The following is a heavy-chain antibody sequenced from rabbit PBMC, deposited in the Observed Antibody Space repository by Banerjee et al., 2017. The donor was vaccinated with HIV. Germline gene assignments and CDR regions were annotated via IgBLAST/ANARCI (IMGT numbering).Heavy chain of an antibody. Sequence: QEQMDESGGGLVKPEGSLTLTCTASGFSFSSSYYMCWVRQAPGKGLEWIACIYAGSSGSTYYASWARGRFTISKTSSSTETLHMPSVLPAFPAPHFSARISYIRTPRSIVWGPGPL. D-gene: IGHD3-3*01. V-gene: IGHV1S45*01. CDR3: ARISYIRTPRSIV. CDR2: IYAGSSGST. J-gene: IGHJ4*01. CDR1: GFSFSSSYY.